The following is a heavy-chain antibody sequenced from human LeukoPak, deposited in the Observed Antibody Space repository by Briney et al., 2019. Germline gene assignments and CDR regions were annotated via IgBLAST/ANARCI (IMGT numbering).Heavy chain of an antibody. CDR3: AGSKEGGSTHYYYYYMDV. D-gene: IGHD3-16*01. V-gene: IGHV4-61*02. Sequence: SQTLSLTCTVSGGSISSGSYYWSWIRQPAGKGLEWIGRIYTSGSTNYNPSLKSRVTISVDTSKNQFSLKLSSVTAADTAVYYCAGSKEGGSTHYYYYYMDVWGKGTTVTVSS. J-gene: IGHJ6*03. CDR2: IYTSGST. CDR1: GGSISSGSYY.